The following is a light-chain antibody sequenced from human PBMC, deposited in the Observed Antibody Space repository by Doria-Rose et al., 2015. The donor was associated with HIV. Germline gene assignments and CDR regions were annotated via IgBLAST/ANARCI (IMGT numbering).Light chain of an antibody. CDR3: HQYGTSWT. CDR1: QSFSSTY. V-gene: IGKV3-20*01. Sequence: DIVLTQSPGTLSLSPGERATLSCRASQSFSSTYLAWYQQKPGQAPSILIYDGSTRATGIPDRFSASGSGTDCTLTINRLEPEDFALYYCHQYGTSWTSGQGTKVEI. J-gene: IGKJ1*01. CDR2: DGS.